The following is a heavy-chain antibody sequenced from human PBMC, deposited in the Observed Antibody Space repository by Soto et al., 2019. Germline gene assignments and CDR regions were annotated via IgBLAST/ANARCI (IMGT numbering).Heavy chain of an antibody. CDR1: GFTFSSYA. CDR3: AKDTQTDYFYCSGGSCYFDY. CDR2: ISGSGGST. D-gene: IGHD2-15*01. Sequence: EVQLLESGGGLVQPGGSLRLSCAASGFTFSSYAMSWVRQAPGKGLEWVSAISGSGGSTYYADSVKGRFTISRDNSKITLYLQMNSLRAEDTAVYYCAKDTQTDYFYCSGGSCYFDYWGQGTLVTVSS. V-gene: IGHV3-23*01. J-gene: IGHJ4*02.